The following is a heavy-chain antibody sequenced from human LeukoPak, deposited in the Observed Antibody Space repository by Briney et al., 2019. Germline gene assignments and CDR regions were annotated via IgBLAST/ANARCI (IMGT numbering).Heavy chain of an antibody. CDR2: IYTSGST. D-gene: IGHD6-6*01. V-gene: IGHV4-61*02. Sequence: SETLSLTCTVSGGSISSGSYYWSWLRQPAGKGLEWIVRIYTSGSTNYNPSLKSRVTISVDTSKNQFSLKLSSVTAADTAVYYCASHQVKWYSSSSPYYFDYWGQGTLVTVSS. CDR3: ASHQVKWYSSSSPYYFDY. J-gene: IGHJ4*02. CDR1: GGSISSGSYY.